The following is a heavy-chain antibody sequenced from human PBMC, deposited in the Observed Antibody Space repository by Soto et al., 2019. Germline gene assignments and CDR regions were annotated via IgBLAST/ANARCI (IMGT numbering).Heavy chain of an antibody. V-gene: IGHV4-4*02. CDR3: ARDHYVYDILTGYGYYYGMDV. Sequence: SETLSLTCAVSSGSIDNVYWWSWVRQSPGKGLEWIGETSRDGVTNYNPSLEGRVTISIDKSKNQFSLKLKSVTAADTAVYFCARDHYVYDILTGYGYYYGMDVWGQGTTVTVSS. D-gene: IGHD3-9*01. CDR1: SGSIDNVYW. CDR2: TSRDGVT. J-gene: IGHJ6*02.